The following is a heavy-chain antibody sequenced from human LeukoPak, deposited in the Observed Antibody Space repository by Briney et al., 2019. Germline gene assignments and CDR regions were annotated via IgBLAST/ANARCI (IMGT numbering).Heavy chain of an antibody. CDR1: GGSFSGYY. CDR2: INHSGST. CDR3: AKRYYDFWSGYYSGWFDP. D-gene: IGHD3-3*01. J-gene: IGHJ5*02. V-gene: IGHV4-34*01. Sequence: SSETLSLTCAVYGGSFSGYYWSWIRQPPGKGLEWIGEINHSGSTNYNPSLKSRVTISVDTSKNQLSLKLSSVTAADTAVYYCAKRYYDFWSGYYSGWFDPWGQGTLVTVSS.